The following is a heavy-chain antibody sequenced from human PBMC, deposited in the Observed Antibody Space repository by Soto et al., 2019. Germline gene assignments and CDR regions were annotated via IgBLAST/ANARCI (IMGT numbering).Heavy chain of an antibody. D-gene: IGHD1-20*01. J-gene: IGHJ3*02. CDR1: GFTLSVYW. Sequence: EVQLVESGGGLVQPGGSLRLSCAASGFTLSVYWMNWGRQAPGKGLEWVANIKQDGSEKNYVDSVKGRFTISRDNAKNSLYLQMNSLGADDTAVYYCLITTSGFGICGQGTPVTVSS. CDR3: LITTSGFGI. CDR2: IKQDGSEK. V-gene: IGHV3-7*01.